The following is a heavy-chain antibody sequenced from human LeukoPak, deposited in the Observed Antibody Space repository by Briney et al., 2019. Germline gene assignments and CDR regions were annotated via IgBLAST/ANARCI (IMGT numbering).Heavy chain of an antibody. CDR2: IYHSGST. CDR3: GGGGGGIVVVPAAPRN. D-gene: IGHD2-2*01. J-gene: IGHJ4*02. Sequence: SETLSLTCTVSGGSISSGGYYWSWIRQPPGKGLEWIGYIYHSGSTYYNPSLKSRVTISVDRSKNQFSLKLSSVTAADTAVYYCGGGGGGIVVVPAAPRNWGQGTLVTVSS. V-gene: IGHV4-30-2*01. CDR1: GGSISSGGYY.